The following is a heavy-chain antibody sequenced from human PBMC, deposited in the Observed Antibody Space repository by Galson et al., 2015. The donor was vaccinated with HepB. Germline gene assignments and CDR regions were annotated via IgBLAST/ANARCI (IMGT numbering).Heavy chain of an antibody. V-gene: IGHV3-23*01. D-gene: IGHD3-22*01. J-gene: IGHJ4*02. CDR1: GFTFSSYA. CDR3: AKDTTPVSMIVVVITYFDY. Sequence: SLRLSCAASGFTFSSYAMSWVRQAPGKGLEWVSAISGSGGSTYYADSVKGRFTISRDNSKNTLYLQMNSLRAEDTAVHYCAKDTTPVSMIVVVITYFDYWGQGTLVTVSS. CDR2: ISGSGGST.